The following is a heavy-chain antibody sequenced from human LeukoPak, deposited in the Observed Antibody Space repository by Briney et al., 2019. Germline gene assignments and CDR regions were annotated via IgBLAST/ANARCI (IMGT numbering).Heavy chain of an antibody. D-gene: IGHD3-22*01. Sequence: SETLSLTCAVYGGSFSGYYWSWIRQPPGKGLEWIGEINHSGSTNYNPSLKSRVTISVDTSKNQFSLKLRSVTAVDTAVYYCARWGHFDTSGYFVVDYWGQGTLVTVSS. CDR2: INHSGST. CDR3: ARWGHFDTSGYFVVDY. CDR1: GGSFSGYY. V-gene: IGHV4-34*01. J-gene: IGHJ4*02.